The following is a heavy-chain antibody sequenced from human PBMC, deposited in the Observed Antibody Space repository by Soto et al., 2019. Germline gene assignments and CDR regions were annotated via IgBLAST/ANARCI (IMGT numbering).Heavy chain of an antibody. CDR3: ARGPYSSRGPCEFDY. D-gene: IGHD6-13*01. V-gene: IGHV1-8*01. CDR2: MSPNSGNT. CDR1: GYTFTSYA. Sequence: QVQLVQSGAEVKKPGASVKVSCKASGYTFTSYAINWVRQATGQRLEWMGWMSPNSGNTGYAQKFQGRVTMTRNTSISTAYMQLSSLRCEDTAVYYCARGPYSSRGPCEFDYWGQGTLVTVSS. J-gene: IGHJ4*02.